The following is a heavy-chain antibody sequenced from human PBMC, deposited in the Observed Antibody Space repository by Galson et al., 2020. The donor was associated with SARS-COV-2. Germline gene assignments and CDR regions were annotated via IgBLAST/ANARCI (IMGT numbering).Heavy chain of an antibody. Sequence: SETLSLTCTVSGGSISSGGYYWSWIRQHPGKGLEWIGYIYYSGSTYYNPSLKSRVTISVDKSKNQFSLKLSSVTAADTAVYYCARDGAMTTVTTGAAGFDPWGQGTLVTVSS. CDR1: GGSISSGGYY. V-gene: IGHV4-31*03. CDR3: ARDGAMTTVTTGAAGFDP. D-gene: IGHD4-17*01. CDR2: IYYSGST. J-gene: IGHJ5*02.